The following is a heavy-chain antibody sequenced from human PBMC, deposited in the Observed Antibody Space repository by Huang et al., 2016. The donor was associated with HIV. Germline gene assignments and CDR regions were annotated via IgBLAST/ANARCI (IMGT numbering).Heavy chain of an antibody. CDR1: GFTFSSYA. D-gene: IGHD6-19*01. J-gene: IGHJ5*02. V-gene: IGHV3-30*02. Sequence: QVQLVESGGGVVQPGGSLRLSCAATGFTFSSYAMHWVRQAPGKGLEWVEYIQFDGVNKNYADSVKGRFTISRDNSKNTLYLQISSLRAEDTAVYYCVKFTIDDSSVAAWGQGTLVTVS. CDR3: VKFTIDDSSVAA. CDR2: IQFDGVNK.